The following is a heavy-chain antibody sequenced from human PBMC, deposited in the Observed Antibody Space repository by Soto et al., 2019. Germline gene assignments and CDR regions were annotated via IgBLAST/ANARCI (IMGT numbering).Heavy chain of an antibody. CDR3: ARGDREDIAVVIGARPGEYGVDV. V-gene: IGHV3-30-3*01. CDR2: ISYDGSNK. Sequence: QGQLVESAGGVVQPGRSLRLCCAASGFTFRIYAMHWVRQAPGKGLECVAVISYDGSNKFYRDSMKGRFTISRDNSKNTLYLQINSLRYEDTAVYYCARGDREDIAVVIGARPGEYGVDVWGQGTTVTVSS. D-gene: IGHD2-15*01. J-gene: IGHJ6*02. CDR1: GFTFRIYA.